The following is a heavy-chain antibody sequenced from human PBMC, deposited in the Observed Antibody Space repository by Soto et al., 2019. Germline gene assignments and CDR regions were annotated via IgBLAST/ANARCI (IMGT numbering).Heavy chain of an antibody. CDR3: ARDRGRFLEWLLYTYYYYGMDV. CDR2: INPSGGST. D-gene: IGHD3-3*01. Sequence: GASVKVSCKASGYTFTSYYMHWVRQAPGQGLEWMGIINPSGGSTSYAQKFQGRVTMTRDTSTSTVYMELSSLRSEDTAVYYCARDRGRFLEWLLYTYYYYGMDVWGQGTTVTVSS. CDR1: GYTFTSYY. V-gene: IGHV1-46*01. J-gene: IGHJ6*02.